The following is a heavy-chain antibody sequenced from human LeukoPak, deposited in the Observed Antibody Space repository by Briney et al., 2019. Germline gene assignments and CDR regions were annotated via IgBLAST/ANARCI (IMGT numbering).Heavy chain of an antibody. CDR3: ARDPPYYYDSSGSAYDAFDI. CDR1: GFTFSSYA. D-gene: IGHD3-22*01. CDR2: ISYDGSNK. J-gene: IGHJ3*02. V-gene: IGHV3-30*04. Sequence: GGSLRLSCAASGFTFSSYAMHWVRQAPGKGLEWVAVISYDGSNKYYADSVKGRFTISRDNSKNTLYLQMNSLRAEDTAVHYCARDPPYYYDSSGSAYDAFDIWGQGTMVTVSS.